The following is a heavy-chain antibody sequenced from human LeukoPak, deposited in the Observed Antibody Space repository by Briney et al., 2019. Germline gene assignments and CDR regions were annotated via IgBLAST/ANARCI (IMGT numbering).Heavy chain of an antibody. J-gene: IGHJ4*02. CDR1: GFAFSSYW. V-gene: IGHV3-74*01. CDR2: INTDGSRT. CDR3: VHLVGSIPMDY. D-gene: IGHD1-26*01. Sequence: GGSLRLSCAASGFAFSSYWMYWVRQAPGKGLVWVSDINTDGSRTRYADSVKGRFTISRDNAQNTRSLLMNSLRADDSGVYYCVHLVGSIPMDYWGQGTQVTVSS.